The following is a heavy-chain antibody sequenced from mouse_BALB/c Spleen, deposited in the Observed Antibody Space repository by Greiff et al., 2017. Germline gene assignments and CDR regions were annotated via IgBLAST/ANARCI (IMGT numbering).Heavy chain of an antibody. V-gene: IGHV1S22*01. CDR3: TREENIGDYDWYFDV. J-gene: IGHJ1*01. CDR1: GYTFTSYW. D-gene: IGHD2-4*01. Sequence: LQQPGSELVRPGASVKLSCKASGYTFTSYWMHWVKQRPGQGLEWIGNIYPGSGSTNYDEKFKSKATLTVDTSSSTAYMQLSSLTSEDSAVYYCTREENIGDYDWYFDVWGAGTTVTVSS. CDR2: IYPGSGST.